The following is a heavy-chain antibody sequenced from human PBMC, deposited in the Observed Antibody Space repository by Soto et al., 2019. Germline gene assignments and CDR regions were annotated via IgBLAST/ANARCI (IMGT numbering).Heavy chain of an antibody. CDR2: IYYSGST. J-gene: IGHJ5*02. Sequence: SETLSLTCTVSGGSISSYYWSWIRQPPGKGLEWIGYIYYSGSTYYNPSLKSRVTISVDTSKNQFSLNLSSVTAADTAVYYCARNYYDSSGYYFSSKNWFDPWGQGTLVTVSS. CDR3: ARNYYDSSGYYFSSKNWFDP. D-gene: IGHD3-22*01. V-gene: IGHV4-59*12. CDR1: GGSISSYY.